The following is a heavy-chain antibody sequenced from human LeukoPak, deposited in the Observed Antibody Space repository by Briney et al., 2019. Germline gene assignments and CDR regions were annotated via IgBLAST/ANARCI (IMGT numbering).Heavy chain of an antibody. CDR3: ARHRRPSAYCGGDCSDAFDI. CDR2: IYPGDSDT. CDR1: GYSLTSYW. J-gene: IGHJ3*02. Sequence: GESLKISCKGSGYSLTSYWIGWVRQMPGKGLEWMGIIYPGDSDTRYSPSFQGQVTISADKSISTAYLQWSSLKASDTAMYYCARHRRPSAYCGGDCSDAFDIWGQGTMVTVSS. D-gene: IGHD2-21*02. V-gene: IGHV5-51*01.